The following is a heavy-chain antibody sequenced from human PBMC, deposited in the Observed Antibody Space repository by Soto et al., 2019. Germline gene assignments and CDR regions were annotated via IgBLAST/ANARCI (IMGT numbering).Heavy chain of an antibody. CDR2: IYHSGGT. CDR1: AGSISSDGFY. D-gene: IGHD5-12*01. J-gene: IGHJ4*02. CDR3: ARDRGGYGVFAY. Sequence: QVQLQEPGPGLVKPSQTLSLTCSVSAGSISSDGFYWNWIRQPPGRGLEWIGYIYHSGGTYSSPSLRSRVSISVDTSKNQFTLKLSSVTAADTAVYFCARDRGGYGVFAYWGQGTLVTVSS. V-gene: IGHV4-31*03.